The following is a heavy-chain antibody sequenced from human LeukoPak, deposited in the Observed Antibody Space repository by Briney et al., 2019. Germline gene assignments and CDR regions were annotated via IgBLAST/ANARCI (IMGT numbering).Heavy chain of an antibody. J-gene: IGHJ5*02. CDR2: IYTSGST. CDR3: ARDRLYYYDSSGYPCNWFDP. Sequence: SETLSLTCTVSGYSISSGYYWGWIRQPPGKGLEWIGRIYTSGSTNYNPSLKSRVTMSVDTSKNQFSLKLSSVTAADTVVYYCARDRLYYYDSSGYPCNWFDPWGQGTLVTVSS. CDR1: GYSISSGYY. D-gene: IGHD3-22*01. V-gene: IGHV4-38-2*02.